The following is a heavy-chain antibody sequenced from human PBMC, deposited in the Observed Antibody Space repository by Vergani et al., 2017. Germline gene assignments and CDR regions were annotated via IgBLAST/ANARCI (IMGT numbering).Heavy chain of an antibody. J-gene: IGHJ4*02. Sequence: EVELVPSGPEMRTPGESLTISCKGSEYSFGNYWIGWVRQMPGKGLEWMGIIYPADSDTRYSPSFQGQVTISADKSISTAFLQWDSLKASDTALYYCARHTTYTDSWGQGTLVTVSS. CDR2: IYPADSDT. D-gene: IGHD1-1*01. CDR3: ARHTTYTDS. CDR1: EYSFGNYW. V-gene: IGHV5-51*01.